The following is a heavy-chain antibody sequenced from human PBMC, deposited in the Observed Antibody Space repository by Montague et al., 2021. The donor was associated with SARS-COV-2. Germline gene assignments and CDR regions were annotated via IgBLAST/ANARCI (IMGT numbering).Heavy chain of an antibody. D-gene: IGHD4-23*01. Sequence: SETLSLTCTVSGGSISSYYWPWIRQPPGKGLESIGYIYQNGSTKYNPSLKSRVTISVDTSKNQFSLKLSSVSVADTAVYYCARGGGNSADYYNYTMDVWGQGTTVTVFS. V-gene: IGHV4-59*01. CDR2: IYQNGST. CDR3: ARGGGNSADYYNYTMDV. J-gene: IGHJ6*02. CDR1: GGSISSYY.